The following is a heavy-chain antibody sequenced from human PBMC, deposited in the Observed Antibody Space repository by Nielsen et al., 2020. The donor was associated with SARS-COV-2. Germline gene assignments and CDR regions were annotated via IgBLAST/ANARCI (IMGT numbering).Heavy chain of an antibody. V-gene: IGHV1-46*01. CDR1: GYTFTRYY. D-gene: IGHD4-11*01. CDR2: INPSGGST. CDR3: AADPGLQFYS. J-gene: IGHJ5*01. Sequence: ASVKVSCKASGYTFTRYYMHWVRQAPGQGLEWMGIINPSGGSTNYAQKFEGRVTITRDVSSGTAYLELSGLRSDDTAVYYCAADPGLQFYSWGQGTLVTVSS.